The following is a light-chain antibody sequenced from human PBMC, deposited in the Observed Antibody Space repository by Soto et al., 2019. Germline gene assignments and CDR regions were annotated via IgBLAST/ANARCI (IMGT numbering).Light chain of an antibody. V-gene: IGKV2-28*01. Sequence: EIVMTQSPLSLPVTPGEPASISCRSNQSLLHTNTYNFLDWYVQKPGQSPQVLIYLASYRASGVPDRISGGGSGTDYTLKISRVEAEDVGIYYCMQALQTPFTFGQGTKLEIK. J-gene: IGKJ2*01. CDR2: LAS. CDR1: QSLLHTNTYNF. CDR3: MQALQTPFT.